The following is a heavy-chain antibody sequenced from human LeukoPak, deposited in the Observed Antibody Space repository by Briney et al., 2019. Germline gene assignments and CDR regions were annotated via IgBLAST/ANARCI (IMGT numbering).Heavy chain of an antibody. CDR2: INAKSGAT. CDR1: GYTFTDYY. J-gene: IGHJ4*02. Sequence: ASVKVSCKASGYTFTDYYIHWVRQAPGQGLEWMGWINAKSGATNYAQKFQGRVTVTRDTSITTAYMELSSLRSDDTAVYYCAGANWAAGVAFDYWGQGTLVTVSS. V-gene: IGHV1-2*02. CDR3: AGANWAAGVAFDY. D-gene: IGHD7-27*01.